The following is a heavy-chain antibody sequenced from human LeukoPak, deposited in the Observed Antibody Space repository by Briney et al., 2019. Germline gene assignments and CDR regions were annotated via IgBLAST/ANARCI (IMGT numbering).Heavy chain of an antibody. D-gene: IGHD4-23*01. CDR1: GFTFSSYG. J-gene: IGHJ3*02. Sequence: PGGSLRLSCAASGFTFSSYGMHWVRQAPGKGLEWVAVIRSDENKKFYADSVKGRFTISRDNFKSTLYLQMDSLRVEDTVVYYCAREGLTSTPNNAFDIWGQGSVVTVSS. CDR2: IRSDENKK. CDR3: AREGLTSTPNNAFDI. V-gene: IGHV3-33*01.